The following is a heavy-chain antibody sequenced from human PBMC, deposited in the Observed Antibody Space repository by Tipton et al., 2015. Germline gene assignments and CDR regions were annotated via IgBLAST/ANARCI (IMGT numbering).Heavy chain of an antibody. CDR2: ITTAGDT. Sequence: GSLRLSCAASGFTFSTYAMHWVRQAEGKGLEWVSAITTAGDTFYPDSVKGRFTISRENAKNSLYLQMNSLRAGDTAVYYCAISSGWYGHWGQGTLVTVSS. CDR3: AISSGWYGH. CDR1: GFTFSTYA. J-gene: IGHJ5*02. V-gene: IGHV3-13*01. D-gene: IGHD6-19*01.